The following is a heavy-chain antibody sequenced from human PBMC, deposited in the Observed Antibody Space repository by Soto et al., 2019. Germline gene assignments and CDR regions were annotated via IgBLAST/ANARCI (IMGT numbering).Heavy chain of an antibody. Sequence: XSVKVSSKAAGYHFMTYGIIWGRQAPGQGLEWMGWISAYNGNTNYAQKVQDRVTMTTDTSTNTAYMELTSLRSDDTAVYYCARMQNYDFWTASSQFDYYYGMDVWGQGTTVTVS. V-gene: IGHV1-18*04. CDR3: ARMQNYDFWTASSQFDYYYGMDV. J-gene: IGHJ6*02. CDR1: GYHFMTYG. D-gene: IGHD3-3*01. CDR2: ISAYNGNT.